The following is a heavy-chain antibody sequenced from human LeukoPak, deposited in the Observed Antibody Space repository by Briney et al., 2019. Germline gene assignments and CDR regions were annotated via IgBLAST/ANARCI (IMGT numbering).Heavy chain of an antibody. J-gene: IGHJ6*03. Sequence: PSETLSLTCTVSGGSISSHYWTWIRQPPGKGLEWIGYIYHSGSTSYNPSLKSQVTISLDTSKNQFSLKLSSVTAADTALYYCAGGLGEDYYYYMDVWGKGTTVTVSS. CDR2: IYHSGST. D-gene: IGHD3-16*01. CDR1: GGSISSHY. CDR3: AGGLGEDYYYYMDV. V-gene: IGHV4-59*11.